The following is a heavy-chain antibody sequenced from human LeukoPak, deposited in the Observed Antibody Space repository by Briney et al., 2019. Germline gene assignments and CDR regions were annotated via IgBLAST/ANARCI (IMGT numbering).Heavy chain of an antibody. CDR1: GFTFSSFE. V-gene: IGHV3-48*03. CDR3: ARVLRFLEWSTYYYYMDV. CDR2: ISSSGNTI. Sequence: PGGSLRLSCAASGFTFSSFEMNWVRQAPGRGLEWLSYISSSGNTIYYADSVKGRFTISRDNAKKSLYLRMSSLRAEDTAVYYCARVLRFLEWSTYYYYMDVWGKGTTVTVSS. J-gene: IGHJ6*03. D-gene: IGHD3-3*01.